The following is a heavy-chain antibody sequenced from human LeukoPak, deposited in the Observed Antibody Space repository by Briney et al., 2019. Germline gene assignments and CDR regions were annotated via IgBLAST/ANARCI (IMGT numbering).Heavy chain of an antibody. J-gene: IGHJ4*02. V-gene: IGHV3-49*03. CDR1: GFTFGDYA. Sequence: GGSLRLSCSASGFTFGDYALTWFRQAPGKGLEWVGIIRSKAYSGASDYAASVKGRFIISRDDSKSIAYLQMNSLQIDDTAVYYCAKDKSSIAARPKDYWGQGTLVTVSS. D-gene: IGHD6-6*01. CDR2: IRSKAYSGAS. CDR3: AKDKSSIAARPKDY.